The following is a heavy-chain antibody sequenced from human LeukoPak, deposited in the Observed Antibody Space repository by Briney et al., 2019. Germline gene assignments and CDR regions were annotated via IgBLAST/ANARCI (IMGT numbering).Heavy chain of an antibody. Sequence: RASVKVSCKASGGTFSSYAISWVRQAPGQGLEWMGGIIPIFGTANYAQKFQGRVTITADKSTSTAYMELGSLRSEDTAVYYCARDPVEELLPGPDFDYWGQGTLVTVSS. V-gene: IGHV1-69*06. D-gene: IGHD1-26*01. CDR2: IIPIFGTA. J-gene: IGHJ4*02. CDR1: GGTFSSYA. CDR3: ARDPVEELLPGPDFDY.